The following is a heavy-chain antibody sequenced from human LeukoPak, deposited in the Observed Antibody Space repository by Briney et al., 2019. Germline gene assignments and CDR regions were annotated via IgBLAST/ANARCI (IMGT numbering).Heavy chain of an antibody. V-gene: IGHV1-2*02. J-gene: IGHJ4*02. CDR2: INPNSGGT. D-gene: IGHD6-13*01. CDR1: GYTFTSYG. CDR3: ARDPPGYSSSWPFDY. Sequence: GASVKVSCKASGYTFTSYGISWVRQAPGQGLEWMGWINPNSGGTNYAQKFQGRVTMTRDTSISTAYMELSRLRSDDTAVYYCARDPPGYSSSWPFDYWGQGTLVTVSS.